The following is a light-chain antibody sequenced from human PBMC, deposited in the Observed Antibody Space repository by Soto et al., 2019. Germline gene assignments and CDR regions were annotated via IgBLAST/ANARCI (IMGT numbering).Light chain of an antibody. CDR2: AAS. J-gene: IGKJ1*01. V-gene: IGKV1-6*01. CDR1: QGIRND. CDR3: LQDYNYPPWT. Sequence: AIQMTQSPSSLSASVGGRVTITCRASQGIRNDLGWYQQKPGKAPKLLICAASSLQSGVPSRFSGSGSGTDFTLTISSLQPEDFATYYCLQDYNYPPWTFGQGTKVDIK.